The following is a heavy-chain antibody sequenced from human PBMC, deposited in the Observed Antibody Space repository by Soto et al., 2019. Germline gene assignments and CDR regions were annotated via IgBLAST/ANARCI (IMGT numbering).Heavy chain of an antibody. V-gene: IGHV3-9*01. D-gene: IGHD4-17*01. CDR1: GFTFDDYA. J-gene: IGHJ2*01. Sequence: GGSLRLSCAASGFTFDDYAMHWVRQAPGKGLEWVSGISWNSGSIGYADSVKGRFTISRDNAKNSLYLQMNSLRAEDTALYYCAKAGPEHGDYHWYLDLWGRGTLVTVSS. CDR2: ISWNSGSI. CDR3: AKAGPEHGDYHWYLDL.